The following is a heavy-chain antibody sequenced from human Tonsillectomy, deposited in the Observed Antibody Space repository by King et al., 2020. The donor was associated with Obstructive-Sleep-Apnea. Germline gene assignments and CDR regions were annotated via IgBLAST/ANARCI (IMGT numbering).Heavy chain of an antibody. J-gene: IGHJ4*02. CDR1: GGSIGSGDYY. CDR3: ARGGYFDWFFDY. V-gene: IGHV4-30-4*01. Sequence: QLQESGPGLVKPSQTLSLTCTVSGGSIGSGDYYWSWIRQPPGKGLEWIGDIYYSGRTYYNPSLKSRVTISVDTSKNQFSLKLNSVTAADTAVYYCARGGYFDWFFDYWGQGTLVTVSS. D-gene: IGHD3-9*01. CDR2: IYYSGRT.